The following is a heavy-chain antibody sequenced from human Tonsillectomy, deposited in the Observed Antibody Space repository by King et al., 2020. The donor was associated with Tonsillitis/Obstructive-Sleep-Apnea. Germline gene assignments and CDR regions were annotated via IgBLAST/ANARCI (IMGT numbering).Heavy chain of an antibody. CDR3: ARHACHDFLTGFYNSFDS. D-gene: IGHD3-9*01. CDR1: GYSFTNYR. V-gene: IGHV5-51*01. Sequence: QLVQSGPEVKKPGESLKISCKGSGYSFTNYRIGWVRQMPGKGLEWMGIIFPGDSDTWYSPSFQGQVTISADESIHTAYLQWSSLKASDTAIYYCARHACHDFLTGFYNSFDSWGQGTLVSVSS. J-gene: IGHJ5*01. CDR2: IFPGDSDT.